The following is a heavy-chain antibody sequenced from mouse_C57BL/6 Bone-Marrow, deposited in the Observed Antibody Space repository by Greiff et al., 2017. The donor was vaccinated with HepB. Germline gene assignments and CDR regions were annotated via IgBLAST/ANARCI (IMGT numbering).Heavy chain of an antibody. CDR2: IYPRSGNT. V-gene: IGHV1-81*01. D-gene: IGHD1-1*01. CDR3: TRGYYGSSFAY. CDR1: GYTFTSYG. Sequence: VQLQESGAELARPGASVKLSCKASGYTFTSYGISWVKQRTGQGLEWIGEIYPRSGNTYYNEKFKGKATLTADKSSSTAYMELRSLTSEDSAVYFCTRGYYGSSFAYWGQGTLVTVSA. J-gene: IGHJ3*01.